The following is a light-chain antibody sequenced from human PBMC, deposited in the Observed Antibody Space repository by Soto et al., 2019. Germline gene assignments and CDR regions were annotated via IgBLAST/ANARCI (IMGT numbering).Light chain of an antibody. CDR3: CSYAGSYTLYV. CDR2: DVS. CDR1: SSNVGGYNY. J-gene: IGLJ1*01. V-gene: IGLV2-11*01. Sequence: QSALTQPRSLSGSPGQSVTISCTGTSSNVGGYNYVSWYQQHPGKAPKLMIYDVSKRPSGVPDRFSGSKSGNTASLTISGLQAEDEADYYCCSYAGSYTLYVFGTGTKLTVL.